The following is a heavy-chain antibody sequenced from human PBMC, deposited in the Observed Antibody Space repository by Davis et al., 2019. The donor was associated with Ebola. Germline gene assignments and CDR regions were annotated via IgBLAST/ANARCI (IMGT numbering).Heavy chain of an antibody. V-gene: IGHV5-51*01. J-gene: IGHJ6*02. D-gene: IGHD1-20*01. Sequence: GESLKISCKGSGYNFTTYWIAWVRQMPGKGLEWMGLISPGDSDARYSPSFQGQVTFSADKSVHTAFLHWNTVKASDTATYYCARATITASENYYYYYGMDVWGQGTTVTVSS. CDR1: GYNFTTYW. CDR2: ISPGDSDA. CDR3: ARATITASENYYYYYGMDV.